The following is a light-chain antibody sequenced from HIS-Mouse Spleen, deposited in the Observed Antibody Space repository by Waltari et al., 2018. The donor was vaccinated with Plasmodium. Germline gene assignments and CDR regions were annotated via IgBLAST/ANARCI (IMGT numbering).Light chain of an antibody. Sequence: QSALTQPRSVSGSPGQSVTISCTGTSSDVGGYNYVSWYQQHPGKAPKLMIYDVSKRPSGVPVRFSGTKSGNTASLTISGLQAEDEAEYYCCSYAGSYTLVFGGGTKLTVL. V-gene: IGLV2-11*01. CDR2: DVS. CDR1: SSDVGGYNY. J-gene: IGLJ2*01. CDR3: CSYAGSYTLV.